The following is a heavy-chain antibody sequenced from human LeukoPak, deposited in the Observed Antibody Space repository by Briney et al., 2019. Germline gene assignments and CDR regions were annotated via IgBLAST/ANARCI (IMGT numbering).Heavy chain of an antibody. CDR1: GYIFTSYG. V-gene: IGHV1-18*01. Sequence: ASVKVSCKASGYIFTSYGISWVRQAPGQGLEWMGWISAYNGNTNYAQKLQGRVTMTTDKSTSTAYMELRSLRSDDTAVYYCARVGYDSSVYYYYGMDVWGQGTTVTVSS. J-gene: IGHJ6*02. CDR3: ARVGYDSSVYYYYGMDV. CDR2: ISAYNGNT. D-gene: IGHD3-22*01.